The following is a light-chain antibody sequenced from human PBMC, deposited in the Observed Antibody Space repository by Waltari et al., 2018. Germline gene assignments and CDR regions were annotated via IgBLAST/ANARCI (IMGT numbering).Light chain of an antibody. Sequence: DIVMIQSPLSLPVTPGEPASISCRSSQSLYYNGYNFLEWYLQKPGQSPQLLIYVGSNRASGVPDRFSGRGSGTDFTLKISRVEAEDAGVYYCMQARQSPIIFGQGTRLEIK. J-gene: IGKJ5*01. CDR2: VGS. CDR1: QSLYYNGYNF. V-gene: IGKV2-28*01. CDR3: MQARQSPII.